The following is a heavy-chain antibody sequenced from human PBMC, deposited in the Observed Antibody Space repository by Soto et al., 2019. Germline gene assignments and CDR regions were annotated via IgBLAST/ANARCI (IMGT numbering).Heavy chain of an antibody. Sequence: QVQLQQWGAGLLKPSETLSLTCAVYGGFVSSGSYYWSWIRQPPGKGLEWIGEMSHSGGTNFNPSLNSRVTISVDTSKNQFSLKMTSVTAAATALYYCARVERGTATTVVDAFDIWGPGTMVTVSS. CDR3: ARVERGTATTVVDAFDI. V-gene: IGHV4-34*01. CDR1: GGFVSSGSYY. D-gene: IGHD1-1*01. CDR2: MSHSGGT. J-gene: IGHJ3*02.